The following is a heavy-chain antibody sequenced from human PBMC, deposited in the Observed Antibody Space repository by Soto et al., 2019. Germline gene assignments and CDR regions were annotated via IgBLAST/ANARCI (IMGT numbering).Heavy chain of an antibody. D-gene: IGHD3-22*01. CDR2: IYYSGST. Sequence: SETLSLTCTVSGGSISSSSYYWGWIRQPPGKGLEWIGSIYYSGSTYYNPSLKSRVTISVDTSKNQFSLKLSSVTAADTAVYYCASPSRFGYYYDSSGPLWGMDVWGQGTTVTVSS. CDR3: ASPSRFGYYYDSSGPLWGMDV. CDR1: GGSISSSSYY. J-gene: IGHJ6*02. V-gene: IGHV4-39*01.